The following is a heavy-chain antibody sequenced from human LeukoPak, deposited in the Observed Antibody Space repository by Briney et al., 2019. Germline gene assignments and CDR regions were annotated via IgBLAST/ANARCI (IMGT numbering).Heavy chain of an antibody. CDR2: INPDSGGT. CDR3: ARVPSIAVDPAFDI. J-gene: IGHJ3*02. V-gene: IGHV1-2*02. D-gene: IGHD6-19*01. CDR1: GYILSDYY. Sequence: ASVKVSCKASGYILSDYYMHWVRQAPGQGLEWMGWINPDSGGTNYAQKFQGRVTMTRDTSISTANMELSRLKSDDTAVYYCARVPSIAVDPAFDIWGQGTMVTVSS.